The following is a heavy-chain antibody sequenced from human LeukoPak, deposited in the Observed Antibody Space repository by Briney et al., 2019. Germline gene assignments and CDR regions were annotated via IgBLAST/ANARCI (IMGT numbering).Heavy chain of an antibody. CDR3: ARYLDYGGNSRVFQH. CDR1: GGSLSAYY. J-gene: IGHJ1*01. Sequence: SETLSLTCAVYGGSLSAYYWTWIRQPPGKGLEWIGEINHGGSTNYNPSLKSRVTISIDTSKNQFSLKLSSVTAADTAFYYCARYLDYGGNSRVFQHWGQGTLVTASS. CDR2: INHGGST. V-gene: IGHV4-34*01. D-gene: IGHD4-23*01.